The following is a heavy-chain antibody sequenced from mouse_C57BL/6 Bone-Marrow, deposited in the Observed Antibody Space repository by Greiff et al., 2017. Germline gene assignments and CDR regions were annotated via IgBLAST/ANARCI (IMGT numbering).Heavy chain of an antibody. CDR1: GFTFSDFY. CDR2: SRNKANDYTT. V-gene: IGHV7-1*01. CDR3: ARDALTRAMDY. Sequence: EVKVVESGGGLVQSGRSLRLSCATSGFTFSDFYMEWVRQAPGKGLEWIAASRNKANDYTTEYSESVKGRFIVSRDTSQSILYLQMNALRAEDTAIYYCARDALTRAMDYWGQGTSVTVSS. J-gene: IGHJ4*01. D-gene: IGHD1-3*01.